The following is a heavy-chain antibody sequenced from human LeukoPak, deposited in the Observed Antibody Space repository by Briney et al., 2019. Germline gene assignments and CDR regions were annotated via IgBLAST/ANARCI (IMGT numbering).Heavy chain of an antibody. Sequence: SETLSPTCTVSGGSISSYYWSWIRQPPGKGLEWIGYIYYSGSTNYNPSLKSRVTISVDTSKNQFSLKLSSVTAADTAVYYCARGDSSPWYFDLWGRGTLVTVSS. CDR3: ARGDSSPWYFDL. V-gene: IGHV4-59*01. J-gene: IGHJ2*01. CDR1: GGSISSYY. CDR2: IYYSGST. D-gene: IGHD6-13*01.